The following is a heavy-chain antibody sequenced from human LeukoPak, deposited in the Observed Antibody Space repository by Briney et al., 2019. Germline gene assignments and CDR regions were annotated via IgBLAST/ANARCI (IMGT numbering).Heavy chain of an antibody. V-gene: IGHV4-31*03. D-gene: IGHD3-10*01. J-gene: IGHJ5*02. CDR1: GGSISSGGYY. Sequence: SETLSLTCTVSGGSISSGGYYWSWIRQHPGKGLEWIGYIYYSGSTYYNPSLKSRVTISVDTSKNQFSLKLSSVTAADTAVYYCAGGDWRVRGVIIALNWFDPWGQGTLVTVSS. CDR2: IYYSGST. CDR3: AGGDWRVRGVIIALNWFDP.